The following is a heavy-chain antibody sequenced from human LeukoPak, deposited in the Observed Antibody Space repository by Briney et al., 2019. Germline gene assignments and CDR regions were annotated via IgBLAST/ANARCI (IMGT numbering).Heavy chain of an antibody. Sequence: GGSLRLSCAASGFTFSRYNMNWVRQAPGKGLEWVSSISSSSSYIYYADSVKGRFTISRDNAKNSLYLQMNSLRAEDTAVYYCARGLGYCSGGSCGAVRYMDVWGKGTTVTISS. CDR2: ISSSSSYI. V-gene: IGHV3-21*01. CDR1: GFTFSRYN. D-gene: IGHD2-15*01. J-gene: IGHJ6*03. CDR3: ARGLGYCSGGSCGAVRYMDV.